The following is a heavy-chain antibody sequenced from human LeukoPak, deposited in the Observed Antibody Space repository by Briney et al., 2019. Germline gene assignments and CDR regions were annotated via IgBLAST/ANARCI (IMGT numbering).Heavy chain of an antibody. J-gene: IGHJ4*02. V-gene: IGHV1-69*05. CDR2: IIPIFGTA. D-gene: IGHD1-26*01. CDR3: STSLVGAFDY. Sequence: SVKVSCKASGGTFSSYAISWVRQAPGQGLEWMGGIIPIFGTANYAQKFRGRVTITTDESTSTAYMELSSLRSEDTAVYYCSTSLVGAFDYWGQGTLVTVSS. CDR1: GGTFSSYA.